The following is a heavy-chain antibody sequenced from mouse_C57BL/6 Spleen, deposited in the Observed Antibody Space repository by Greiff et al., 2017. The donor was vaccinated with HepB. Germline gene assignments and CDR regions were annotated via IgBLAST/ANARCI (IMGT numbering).Heavy chain of an antibody. Sequence: VQLKESGPGLVKPSQSLSLTCSVTGYSITSGYYWNWIRQFPGNKLEWMGYISYDGSNNYNPSLKNRISITRDTSKNQFFLKLNSVTTEDTATYYCARGENYYGSSWAYWGQGTLVTVSA. J-gene: IGHJ3*01. CDR2: ISYDGSN. V-gene: IGHV3-6*01. D-gene: IGHD1-1*01. CDR1: GYSITSGYY. CDR3: ARGENYYGSSWAY.